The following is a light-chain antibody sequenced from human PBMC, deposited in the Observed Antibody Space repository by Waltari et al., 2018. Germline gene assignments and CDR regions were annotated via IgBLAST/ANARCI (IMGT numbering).Light chain of an antibody. J-gene: IGKJ2*01. Sequence: EIVMTQSPATLSVSPGERATLSCRASQNINKYLAWFQQKPGQAPRLLLFGASTRATGIPARFGGSGSGREFTVTIDSLQSEDFAVYYCQQYYNWPYTFGQGTKLEIK. CDR1: QNINKY. V-gene: IGKV3-15*01. CDR3: QQYYNWPYT. CDR2: GAS.